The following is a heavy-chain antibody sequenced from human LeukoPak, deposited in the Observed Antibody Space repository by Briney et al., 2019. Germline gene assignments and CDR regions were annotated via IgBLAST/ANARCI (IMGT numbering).Heavy chain of an antibody. V-gene: IGHV1-8*01. CDR2: MNSNSGNT. J-gene: IGHJ4*02. Sequence: GASVKVSCKAAGYTFTSYDISWVRQATGQGLEWMGWMNSNSGNTGYAQKFQGRVTMTRNTSISTAYMELTSLRSEDTAVYYCAKGPHYYDSSGYFDYWGQGTLVTVSS. CDR3: AKGPHYYDSSGYFDY. D-gene: IGHD3-22*01. CDR1: GYTFTSYD.